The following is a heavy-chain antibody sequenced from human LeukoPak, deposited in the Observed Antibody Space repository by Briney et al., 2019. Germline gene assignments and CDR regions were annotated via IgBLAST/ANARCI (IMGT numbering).Heavy chain of an antibody. CDR2: INPNSGGT. D-gene: IGHD4-23*01. Sequence: ASVKVSCKASGYTFTGYYIHWVRQAPGQGLEWMGWINPNSGGTNYAQKFQGRVTMTRDTSISTAYMELSRLRSDDSAVYYCARDLTPLQYYYYYMDVWGKGTTVTVSS. V-gene: IGHV1-2*02. CDR1: GYTFTGYY. J-gene: IGHJ6*03. CDR3: ARDLTPLQYYYYYMDV.